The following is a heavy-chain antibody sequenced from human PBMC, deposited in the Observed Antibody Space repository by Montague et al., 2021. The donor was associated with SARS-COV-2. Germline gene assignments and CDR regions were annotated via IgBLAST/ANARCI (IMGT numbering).Heavy chain of an antibody. J-gene: IGHJ6*03. Sequence: SETLSLTCAVHGTSFSGYYWNWIRQPPGKGLEWIGEINHGGSTKYSPSLKSRLTISADTSKNQFSLKLTSVAAADTAVYYCARLRDGVVPSPILGVGPYYSFFFLDVWGGGTTVTLSS. CDR2: INHGGST. CDR1: GTSFSGYY. CDR3: ARLRDGVVPSPILGVGPYYSFFFLDV. D-gene: IGHD3-10*01. V-gene: IGHV4-34*01.